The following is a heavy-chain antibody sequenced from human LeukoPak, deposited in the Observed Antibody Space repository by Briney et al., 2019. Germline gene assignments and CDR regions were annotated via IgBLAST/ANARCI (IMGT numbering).Heavy chain of an antibody. J-gene: IGHJ4*02. CDR3: AKERVAGPQRYYFDY. CDR1: GFTFSSYA. V-gene: IGHV3-23*01. CDR2: ISGSGGST. Sequence: PGGSLRLSCAASGFTFSSYAMSWVRQAPGKGLEWVSAISGSGGSTYYADSVKGRYTISRDNSKNTLYLQMNSLRAEDTAVYYCAKERVAGPQRYYFDYWGQGTLVTVSS. D-gene: IGHD6-19*01.